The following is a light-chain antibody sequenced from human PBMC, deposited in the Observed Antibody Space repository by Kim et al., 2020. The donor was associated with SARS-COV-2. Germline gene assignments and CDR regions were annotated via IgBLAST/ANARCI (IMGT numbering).Light chain of an antibody. CDR2: GAS. J-gene: IGKJ4*01. CDR1: QSVRSNY. Sequence: SPGERSTLSCRASQSVRSNYLAWYQQKAGQAPRRLMFGASTRATGIPDRFSGSGSGTDFTLTISRLEPEDFAVYYCQQYAGSRLTFGGGTKVDIK. V-gene: IGKV3-20*01. CDR3: QQYAGSRLT.